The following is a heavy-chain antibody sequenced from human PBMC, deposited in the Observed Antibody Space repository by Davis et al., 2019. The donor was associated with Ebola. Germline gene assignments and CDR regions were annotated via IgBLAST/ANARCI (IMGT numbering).Heavy chain of an antibody. J-gene: IGHJ6*02. V-gene: IGHV5-51*01. CDR3: ARLPRGYFDQGYGLDV. CDR2: IYPGDSET. Sequence: GGSLRLSCQSSGYTFTTYWIAWVRQLPGKGLEWMGLIYPGDSETSYSPSFQGQVTISVDKSLSITYLQWSTLKASDTAMYYCARLPRGYFDQGYGLDVWGQGTTVTVSS. CDR1: GYTFTTYW. D-gene: IGHD2/OR15-2a*01.